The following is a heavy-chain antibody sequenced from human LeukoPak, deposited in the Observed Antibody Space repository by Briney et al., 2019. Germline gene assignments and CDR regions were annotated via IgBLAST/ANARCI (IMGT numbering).Heavy chain of an antibody. Sequence: SETLSLTCTVSGGSISSGGYYWSWIRQHPGKGLEWIGYIYYSGSIYYNPSLKSRVTISVDTSKNQFSLKLSSVTAADTAVYYCARGGYSLSDIWGQGTMVTVSS. V-gene: IGHV4-31*03. CDR1: GGSISSGGYY. J-gene: IGHJ3*02. D-gene: IGHD5-18*01. CDR2: IYYSGSI. CDR3: ARGGYSLSDI.